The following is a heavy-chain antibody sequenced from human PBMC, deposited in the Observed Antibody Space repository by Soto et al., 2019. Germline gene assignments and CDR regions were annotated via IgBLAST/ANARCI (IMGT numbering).Heavy chain of an antibody. CDR3: ARCHRGLRCHLDS. CDR1: GFTFTKFG. CDR2: IWYDGSHK. Sequence: GGSLRLSCAASGFTFTKFGMHWVRQAPGKGLEWVAIIWYDGSHKYYADSVKGRFTISRDNSKNTVSLHMDSLTSDDTAVYFCARCHRGLRCHLDSWGQGTLVTVSS. D-gene: IGHD4-17*01. J-gene: IGHJ4*02. V-gene: IGHV3-33*01.